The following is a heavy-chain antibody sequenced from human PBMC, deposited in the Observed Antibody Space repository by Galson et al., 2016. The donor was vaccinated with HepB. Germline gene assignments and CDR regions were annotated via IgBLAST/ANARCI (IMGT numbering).Heavy chain of an antibody. V-gene: IGHV5-10-1*01. D-gene: IGHD1-26*01. J-gene: IGHJ4*02. CDR3: ASLRSGSLTSDS. CDR2: INPGDSFT. Sequence: QSGADVKKPGESLRISCTGSGYSFTNYWNNWVRQMPGKGLEWMGRINPGDSFTNYSPSFQGHVTISADKSISTAYLQWSSLKASDTAMYYCASLRSGSLTSDSWGQGTLVTVSS. CDR1: GYSFTNYW.